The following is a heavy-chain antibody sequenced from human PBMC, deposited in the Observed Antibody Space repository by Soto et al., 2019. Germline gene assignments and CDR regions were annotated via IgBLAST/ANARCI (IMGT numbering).Heavy chain of an antibody. CDR3: TRHLGYSYGFSGFDP. CDR2: VRSKANSYAT. CDR1: GFTFSGSA. Sequence: GGSLRLSCAASGFTFSGSAMHWVRQASGKGLEWVGRVRSKANSYATAYAASVKGRFTISRDDSKNTAYLQMNSLETEDTAVYYCTRHLGYSYGFSGFDPWGQGTLVTVSS. V-gene: IGHV3-73*01. D-gene: IGHD5-18*01. J-gene: IGHJ5*02.